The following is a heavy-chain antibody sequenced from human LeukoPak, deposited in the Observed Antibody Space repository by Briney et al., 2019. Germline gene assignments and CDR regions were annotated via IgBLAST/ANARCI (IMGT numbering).Heavy chain of an antibody. CDR2: IRSSSSYI. V-gene: IGHV3-21*01. CDR1: RFPFSSYS. J-gene: IGHJ4*01. CDR3: ARTYSSGWSIVAYFDY. D-gene: IGHD6-19*01. Sequence: PGGSQRLPSPPSRFPFSSYSMHWVPQAPDKEPQRLPSIRSSSSYIYYADSVKGRFTISRDNAKSSLYLQMNSLRAEDTAVYYRARTYSSGWSIVAYFDYWGHGTLVTVSS.